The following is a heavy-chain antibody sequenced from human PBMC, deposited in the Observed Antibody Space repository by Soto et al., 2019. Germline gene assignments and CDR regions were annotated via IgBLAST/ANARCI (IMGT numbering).Heavy chain of an antibody. CDR3: ARVGGTSGSYFDY. CDR2: ISSSSYI. D-gene: IGHD1-26*01. CDR1: GFTFSSYS. V-gene: IGHV3-21*01. J-gene: IGHJ4*02. Sequence: EVQLVESGGGLVKPGGSLRLSCAASGFTFSSYSMNWVRQAPGKGLEWVSSISSSSYIYYADSVKGRFTISRDNAKNSLYLQMNSLRAEDTAVYYCARVGGTSGSYFDYWGQGTLVTVSS.